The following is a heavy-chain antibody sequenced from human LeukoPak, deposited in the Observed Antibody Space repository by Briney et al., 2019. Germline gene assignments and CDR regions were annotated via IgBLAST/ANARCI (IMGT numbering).Heavy chain of an antibody. D-gene: IGHD3-10*01. J-gene: IGHJ4*02. CDR1: GFTFNNYA. CDR2: ISGNGGRT. CDR3: AKEQTSSGYFDY. V-gene: IGHV3-23*01. Sequence: GGSLRLSCAASGFTFNNYAMSWDRQAPGKGLEWVAAISGNGGRTYYTDSVKGRFTISRDNPKNTLYLLMNSLSAEDTALYYCAKEQTSSGYFDYWGQGTLVTVSS.